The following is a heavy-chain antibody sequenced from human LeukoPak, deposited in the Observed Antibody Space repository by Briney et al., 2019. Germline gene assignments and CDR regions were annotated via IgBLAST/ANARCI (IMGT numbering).Heavy chain of an antibody. J-gene: IGHJ6*03. Sequence: PGGSLRLSCAASGFTFSSYEMNWVRQAPGKGLEWVSYISSSGSTIYYADSVKGRFTISRDNAKNSLYLQMNSLRAEDTAVYYCARDQYSSSWYGAYYYYYMDVWGKGTTVTVSS. CDR2: ISSSGSTI. V-gene: IGHV3-48*03. CDR1: GFTFSSYE. D-gene: IGHD6-13*01. CDR3: ARDQYSSSWYGAYYYYYMDV.